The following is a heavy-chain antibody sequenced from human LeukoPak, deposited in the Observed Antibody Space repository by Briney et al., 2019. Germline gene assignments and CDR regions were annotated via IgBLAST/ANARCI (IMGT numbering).Heavy chain of an antibody. V-gene: IGHV4-31*03. J-gene: IGHJ4*02. CDR1: GGSISSGGYY. CDR2: IYYSGST. D-gene: IGHD2-15*01. CDR3: GRGVVVAATTYFDY. Sequence: PSQTLSPTCTVSGGSISSGGYYWSWIRQHPGKGLEWIGYIYYSGSTYYNPSLKSRVTISVDTSKNQFSLKLSSVTAADTAVYYCGRGVVVAATTYFDYWGQGTLVTVSS.